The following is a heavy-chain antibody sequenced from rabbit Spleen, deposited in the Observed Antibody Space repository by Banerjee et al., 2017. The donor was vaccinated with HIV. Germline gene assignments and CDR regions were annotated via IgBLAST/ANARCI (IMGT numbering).Heavy chain of an antibody. CDR2: IYSGNSGYT. CDR3: VKSYSRSGYIPWDL. D-gene: IGHD1-1*01. Sequence: QSLEESGGGLVKPGGSLTLTCTASGFSFGSTDYMCWVRQAPGRGLEWIACIYSGNSGYTYYATWATGRFTCSKTSSTTVTLQMTSLTAADTATYFCVKSYSRSGYIPWDLWGPGTLVTVS. J-gene: IGHJ6*01. CDR1: GFSFGSTDY. V-gene: IGHV1S40*01.